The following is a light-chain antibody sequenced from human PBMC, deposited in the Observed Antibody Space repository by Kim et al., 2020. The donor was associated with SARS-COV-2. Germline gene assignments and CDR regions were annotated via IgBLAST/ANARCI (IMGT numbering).Light chain of an antibody. J-gene: IGKJ4*01. V-gene: IGKV4-1*01. CDR1: QSVLYSSNNKNY. CDR3: QQYYSTPPT. CDR2: WAS. Sequence: DIVMTQSPDSLAVSLGERATINCKSSQSVLYSSNNKNYLAWYQQKPGQPPKLLIYWASTRESGVPDRFSGSGSGTDFTLTISSLQAEDVAVYYCQQYYSTPPTFGGGTKVYI.